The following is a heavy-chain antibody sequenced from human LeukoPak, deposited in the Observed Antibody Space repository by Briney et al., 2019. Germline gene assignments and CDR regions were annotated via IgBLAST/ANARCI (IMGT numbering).Heavy chain of an antibody. CDR3: ARGHYDVLAASYKWAPDY. CDR1: GFTFNTFN. V-gene: IGHV3-21*01. D-gene: IGHD3-9*01. Sequence: PGGSLRLSCAASGFTFNTFNMNWVRQAPGKGLEWVSSITSGGDYIYYADSVKGRFTTSRDNAKNSLSQQLNSLRVEDTAVYYCARGHYDVLAASYKWAPDYWGQGTLVTVSS. J-gene: IGHJ4*02. CDR2: ITSGGDYI.